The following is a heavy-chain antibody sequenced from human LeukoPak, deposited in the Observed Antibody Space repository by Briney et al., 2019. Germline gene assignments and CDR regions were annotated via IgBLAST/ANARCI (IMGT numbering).Heavy chain of an antibody. CDR3: AKMYYYDSSGYHFDY. CDR2: ISGSGGST. CDR1: GFTFSSYA. J-gene: IGHJ4*02. Sequence: GGSLRLSCAASGFTFSSYAMSWVRQAPGKGLEWVSAISGSGGSTYYADSVKGRFTISRDNSKNTLYLQMNSLRAEDTAVYYCAKMYYYDSSGYHFDYWGQGTLVTVSS. V-gene: IGHV3-23*01. D-gene: IGHD3-22*01.